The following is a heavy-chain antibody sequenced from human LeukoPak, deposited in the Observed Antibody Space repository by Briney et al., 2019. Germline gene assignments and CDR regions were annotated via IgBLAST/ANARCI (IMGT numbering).Heavy chain of an antibody. CDR1: GGSISSYY. D-gene: IGHD3-22*01. CDR3: ARGAHYYDPLTNWFDP. V-gene: IGHV4-59*01. Sequence: SETLSLTCTVSGGSISSYYWSWIRQPPGKGLEWIGYIYYSGSTNYNPSLESRVTISVDTSKNQFSLKLSSVTAADTAVYYCARGAHYYDPLTNWFDPWGQGTLVTVSS. CDR2: IYYSGST. J-gene: IGHJ5*02.